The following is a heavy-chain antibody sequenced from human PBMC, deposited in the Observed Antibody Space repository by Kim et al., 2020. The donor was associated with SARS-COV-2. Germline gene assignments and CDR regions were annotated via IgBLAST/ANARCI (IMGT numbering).Heavy chain of an antibody. CDR3: ARGYWSDASSSFDY. V-gene: IGHV3-7*04. J-gene: IGHJ4*02. Sequence: SVKGRFTISRDNAKNSLYLQMNNLRAEDTAVYFCARGYWSDASSSFDYWGQGTLVTVSS. D-gene: IGHD3-3*01.